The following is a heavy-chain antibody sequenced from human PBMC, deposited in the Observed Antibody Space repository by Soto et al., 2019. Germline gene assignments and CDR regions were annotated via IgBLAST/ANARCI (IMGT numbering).Heavy chain of an antibody. D-gene: IGHD4-17*01. CDR3: ARSLDYGDYVEV. J-gene: IGHJ6*02. V-gene: IGHV4-61*01. CDR2: IYYSGST. CDR1: GGSVSSGSYY. Sequence: SETLSLTCTVSGGSVSSGSYYWSWIRQPPGKGLEWIGYIYYSGSTNYNPSLKSRVTISVDTSKNQFSLKLSSVTAADTAVYYCARSLDYGDYVEVWGQGTTVTVSS.